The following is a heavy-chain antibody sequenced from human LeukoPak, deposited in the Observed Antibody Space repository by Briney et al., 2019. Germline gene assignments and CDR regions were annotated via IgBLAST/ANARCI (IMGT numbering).Heavy chain of an antibody. CDR3: ARAYYYDSGAYFGY. D-gene: IGHD3-22*01. Sequence: GGSLRLSCAASGFTFDDYTMHWVRQVPGKGLEWVSLISGDGGSTYYADSVKSRFTISRDNSRSSLYLQMNSLRTEDTALYYCARAYYYDSGAYFGYWGQGTLVTVS. V-gene: IGHV3-43*02. J-gene: IGHJ4*02. CDR2: ISGDGGST. CDR1: GFTFDDYT.